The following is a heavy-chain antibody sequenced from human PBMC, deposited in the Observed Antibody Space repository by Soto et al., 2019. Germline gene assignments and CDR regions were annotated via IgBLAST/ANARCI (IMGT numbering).Heavy chain of an antibody. CDR1: GFTFDDYG. Sequence: RAGGSLRLSCAASGFTFDDYGMSWVRQAPGKGLEWVSGINWNGGSTGYADSVKGRFTISRDNAKNSLYLQMNSLRAEDTALYYCARSSLERFGELLQSLIHYDRQAVWGQGTTVTVSS. V-gene: IGHV3-20*04. D-gene: IGHD3-10*01. CDR3: ARSSLERFGELLQSLIHYDRQAV. CDR2: INWNGGST. J-gene: IGHJ6*02.